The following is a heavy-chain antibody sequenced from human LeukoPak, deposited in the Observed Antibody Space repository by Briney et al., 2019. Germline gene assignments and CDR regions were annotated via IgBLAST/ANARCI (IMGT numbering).Heavy chain of an antibody. J-gene: IGHJ4*02. Sequence: SETLSLTCAVYGGSFSGYYWSWIRQPPGKGVEWIGQINHSGSTNYNPSLKGRVTLSVDTSKNQFVLKLRQVTAPGPGGDYLGRGRRGATTDYWDQGTLVTVSS. CDR1: GGSFSGYY. CDR2: INHSGST. CDR3: GRGRRGATTDY. V-gene: IGHV4-34*01. D-gene: IGHD1-26*01.